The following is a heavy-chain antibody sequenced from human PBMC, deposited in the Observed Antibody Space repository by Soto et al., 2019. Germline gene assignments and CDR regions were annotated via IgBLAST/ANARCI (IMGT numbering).Heavy chain of an antibody. D-gene: IGHD6-13*01. Sequence: SLRLSCSVSDSSLTSYLIGWVSQMPGKGLEWMGIIYPGDSDTRYSPSFQGQVTISADKSISTAYLQWSSLKASDTAMYYCARHTTPLRIAADYWGQGTLVPVSS. CDR2: IYPGDSDT. CDR3: ARHTTPLRIAADY. CDR1: DSSLTSYL. J-gene: IGHJ4*02. V-gene: IGHV5-51*01.